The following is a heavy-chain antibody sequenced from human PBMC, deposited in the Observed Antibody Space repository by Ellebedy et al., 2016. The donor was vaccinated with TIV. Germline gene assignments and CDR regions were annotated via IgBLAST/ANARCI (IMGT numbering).Heavy chain of an antibody. CDR1: GYTFTSYY. D-gene: IGHD3-10*01. CDR3: AAPRYGSGSYDTLFDY. J-gene: IGHJ4*02. CDR2: INPSGGST. V-gene: IGHV1-46*01. Sequence: AASVKVSCKASGYTFTSYYMHWVRQAPGQGLEWKGIINPSGGSTSYAQKFQGRVTMTRDTSTSTVYMELRSLRSEDTAVYYCAAPRYGSGSYDTLFDYWGQGTLVTVSS.